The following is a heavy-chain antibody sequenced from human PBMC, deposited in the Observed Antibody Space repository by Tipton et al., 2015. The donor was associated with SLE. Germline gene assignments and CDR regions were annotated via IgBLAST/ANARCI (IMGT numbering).Heavy chain of an antibody. J-gene: IGHJ4*02. CDR3: ARGGAYDY. CDR1: GYSISSGYY. CDR2: VHYTGIT. D-gene: IGHD1-26*01. V-gene: IGHV4-38-2*02. Sequence: PGLVKPSETLSLTCTVSGYSISSGYYWAWLRQPPGKGLEWIATVHYTGITYYNPSLKSRNTMSVDTSKHQFSLKLTSVTAADTAVYYCARGGAYDYWGQGKLVTVSS.